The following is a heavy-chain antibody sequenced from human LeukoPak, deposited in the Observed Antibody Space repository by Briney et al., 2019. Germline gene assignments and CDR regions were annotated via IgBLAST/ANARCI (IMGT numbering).Heavy chain of an antibody. V-gene: IGHV4-30-2*01. D-gene: IGHD3-10*01. CDR2: IYHSGST. CDR1: GGSISSGGYS. Sequence: SQTLSLTCAVSGGSISSGGYSWSWIRQPPGKGLEWIGYIYHSGSTYYNPSLKSRVTISVDRSKNQFSLKLSSVTAVDTAVYYCARKENVYYYFDYWGQGTLVTVSS. J-gene: IGHJ4*02. CDR3: ARKENVYYYFDY.